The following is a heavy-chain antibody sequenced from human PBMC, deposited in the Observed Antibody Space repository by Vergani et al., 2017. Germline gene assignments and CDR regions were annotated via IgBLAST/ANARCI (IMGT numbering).Heavy chain of an antibody. V-gene: IGHV3-49*04. D-gene: IGHD3-10*01. J-gene: IGHJ3*02. CDR3: VRDQVTMLRGSDALDI. CDR2: IRSKAYGQAT. Sequence: VQLVESGGGLVKPGGSLRLSCAASGFTFSDFSMSWVRQAPGQGLEWVGGIRSKAYGQATIYAASVKGRFTISRDDSKSIAYLQMNNLQTEDTAMYYCVRDQVTMLRGSDALDIWGQGTMVTVSS. CDR1: GFTFSDFS.